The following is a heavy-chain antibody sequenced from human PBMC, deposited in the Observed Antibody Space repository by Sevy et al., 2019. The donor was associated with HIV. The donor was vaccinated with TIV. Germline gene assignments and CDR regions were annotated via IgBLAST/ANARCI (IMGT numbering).Heavy chain of an antibody. CDR3: ARGSQVGATTFGMYV. CDR2: IKQDGSEK. CDR1: GFTFSSYW. Sequence: GGSLRLSCAASGFTFSSYWMSWVRQAPGKGLEWVANIKQDGSEKYYVDSVKGRFTISRDNAKNSLYLQMNSLRAEDTAVYYCARGSQVGATTFGMYVWGQGTTVTVSS. D-gene: IGHD1-26*01. V-gene: IGHV3-7*03. J-gene: IGHJ6*02.